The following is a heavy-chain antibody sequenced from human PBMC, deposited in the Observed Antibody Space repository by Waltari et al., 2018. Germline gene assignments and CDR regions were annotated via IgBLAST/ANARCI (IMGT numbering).Heavy chain of an antibody. CDR3: ARGALDNWNYEGYFDY. CDR1: GGSISSYS. J-gene: IGHJ4*02. D-gene: IGHD1-7*01. V-gene: IGHV4-59*01. CDR2: IYYSGST. Sequence: QVQLQESGPGLVQPSETLPLTCTVSGGSISSYSWSWIRQPPGKGLEWIGYIYYSGSTNYNPSLKSRVTISVDTSKNQFSLKLSSVTAADTAVYYCARGALDNWNYEGYFDYWGQGTLVTVSS.